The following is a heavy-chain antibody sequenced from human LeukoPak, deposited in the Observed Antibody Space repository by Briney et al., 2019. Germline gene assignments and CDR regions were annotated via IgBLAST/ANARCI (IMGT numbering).Heavy chain of an antibody. J-gene: IGHJ4*02. CDR3: ASSLGFGESPADY. CDR2: ISGSGGST. Sequence: GGSLRLSCAASGFTFSSYAMSWVRQAPGKGLEWVSAISGSGGSTYYADSVKGRFTISRDNSKNTLYLQMNSLRAEDTAVYYCASSLGFGESPADYWGQGTLVTVSS. CDR1: GFTFSSYA. D-gene: IGHD3-10*01. V-gene: IGHV3-23*01.